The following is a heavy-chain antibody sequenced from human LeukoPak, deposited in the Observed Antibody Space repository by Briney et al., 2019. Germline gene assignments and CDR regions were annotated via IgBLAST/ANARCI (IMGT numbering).Heavy chain of an antibody. CDR3: ARHSRIGYRDSTSCIFNWFDP. V-gene: IGHV4-39*01. CDR2: IYNTGIT. J-gene: IGHJ5*02. D-gene: IGHD2-2*01. Sequence: PSETLSLTCTVTGDSISSSSYYWAWIRQPPGKGLEWIGNIYNTGITYYNPSLKSRVAISVDTSKNQFSLKLSSVAAADTSVYYCARHSRIGYRDSTSCIFNWFDPWGRGTLVTVSS. CDR1: GDSISSSSYY.